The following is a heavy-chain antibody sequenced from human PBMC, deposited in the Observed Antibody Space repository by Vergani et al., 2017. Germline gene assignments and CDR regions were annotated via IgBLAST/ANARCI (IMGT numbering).Heavy chain of an antibody. V-gene: IGHV1-18*01. Sequence: QVQLVQSGAEVKKPGASVKVSCKASGYTFTSYGISWVRQAPGQGLEWMGWISAYNGNTNYAQKLQGRVTMTTDTSTSTAYMELSSLRSDDTAVYYCARDRLLNCSSTSCYSDAFDIWGQGTMVTVSS. D-gene: IGHD2-2*01. CDR1: GYTFTSYG. CDR3: ARDRLLNCSSTSCYSDAFDI. CDR2: ISAYNGNT. J-gene: IGHJ3*02.